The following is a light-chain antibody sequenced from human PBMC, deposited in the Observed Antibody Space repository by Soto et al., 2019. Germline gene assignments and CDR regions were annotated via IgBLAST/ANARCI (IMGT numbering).Light chain of an antibody. CDR3: TSYGSSDTLL. Sequence: QSVLTQPASVSGSPGQSITISCTASSSHIGSSNLVSWYQHHSGKAPKLIIYEGNKRPSGVSNRFSGSKSGNTASLTISGLQAEDEADYYCTSYGSSDTLLFGGGTKLTVL. J-gene: IGLJ2*01. CDR2: EGN. CDR1: SSHIGSSNL. V-gene: IGLV2-14*02.